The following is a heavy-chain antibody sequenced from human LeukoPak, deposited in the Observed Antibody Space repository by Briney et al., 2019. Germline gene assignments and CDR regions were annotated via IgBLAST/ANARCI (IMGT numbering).Heavy chain of an antibody. V-gene: IGHV3-7*01. CDR3: ARDRRYSSGWYLILLDY. D-gene: IGHD6-19*01. J-gene: IGHJ4*02. CDR2: INQDGSEK. Sequence: HSGGSLRLSCATSGFTFSSYWMSWVRQAPGKGLEWVANINQDGSEKYYVDSVKGRFTISRDNAKNSLYLQMNSLRAEDTAVYYCARDRRYSSGWYLILLDYWAQGILVTVSS. CDR1: GFTFSSYW.